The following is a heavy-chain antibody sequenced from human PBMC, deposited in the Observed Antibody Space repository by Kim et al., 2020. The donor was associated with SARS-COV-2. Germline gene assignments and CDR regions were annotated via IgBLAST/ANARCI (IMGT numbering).Heavy chain of an antibody. J-gene: IGHJ4*02. CDR3: ARHRRGQIPDY. CDR1: GYTFSDYW. V-gene: IGHV5-51*01. Sequence: GESLKISCKASGYTFSDYWIGWVRQMPGKGLEWRGFVYPSDSQVRYSPSFQGQVTFAVDKSVNTATLQWRTLKASDTAVYYCARHRRGQIPDYWGRGTLVLVSS. CDR2: VYPSDSQV.